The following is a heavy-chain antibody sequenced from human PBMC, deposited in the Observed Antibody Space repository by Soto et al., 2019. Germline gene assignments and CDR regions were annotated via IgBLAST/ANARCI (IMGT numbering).Heavy chain of an antibody. J-gene: IGHJ4*02. CDR1: GFTFSSYA. CDR2: VSIGGST. CDR3: AKGGGAGGHFDY. Sequence: DVQLLESGGGLVQPEGSLRLSCAASGFTFSSYAMGWVRQGPGKGLEWVAVVSIGGSTNYADSVRGRFTISRDNSKNTLSLQMNSLPAEDTAVYFCAKGGGAGGHFDYWGQGALVTVSS. V-gene: IGHV3-23*01. D-gene: IGHD3-16*01.